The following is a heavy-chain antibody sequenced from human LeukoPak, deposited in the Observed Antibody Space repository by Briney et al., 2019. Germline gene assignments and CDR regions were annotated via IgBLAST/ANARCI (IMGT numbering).Heavy chain of an antibody. CDR2: INPNSGNT. V-gene: IGHV1-2*06. Sequence: ASVKVSCKASGYTFTGYYIHWVRQAPGQGLEWMGRINPNSGNTNYAQKFQDRVTMTRDTSISTTYMELSRLTSDDTAMYYCARQDGAYSFDYWGQGTLVTVSS. CDR1: GYTFTGYY. D-gene: IGHD4-17*01. J-gene: IGHJ4*02. CDR3: ARQDGAYSFDY.